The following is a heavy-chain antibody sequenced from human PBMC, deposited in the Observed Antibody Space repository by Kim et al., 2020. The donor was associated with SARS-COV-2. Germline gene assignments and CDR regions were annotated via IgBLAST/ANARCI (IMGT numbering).Heavy chain of an antibody. CDR1: GGTFSSYA. V-gene: IGHV1-69*13. J-gene: IGHJ4*02. D-gene: IGHD1-26*01. CDR3: ARATEVGYYFDY. CDR2: IIPIFGTA. Sequence: SVKVSCKASGGTFSSYAISWVRQAPGQGLEWMGGIIPIFGTANYAQKFQGRVTITADESTSTAYMELSSLRSEDTAVYYCARATEVGYYFDYWGQGTLVTVSS.